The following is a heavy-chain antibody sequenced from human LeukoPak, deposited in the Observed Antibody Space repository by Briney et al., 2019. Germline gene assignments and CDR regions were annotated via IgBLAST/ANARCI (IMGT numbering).Heavy chain of an antibody. CDR1: GFTFSNYW. CDR3: AKDAGDYIVVVPAATFDY. J-gene: IGHJ4*02. Sequence: GGSLRLSCAASGFTFSNYWMHWVRQAPGKGPVWVSHISGDGRDTSYTDSVKGRFTISRDNSKNTLYLQMNSLRAEDTAVYYCAKDAGDYIVVVPAATFDYWGQGTLVTVSS. CDR2: ISGDGRDT. V-gene: IGHV3-74*01. D-gene: IGHD2-2*01.